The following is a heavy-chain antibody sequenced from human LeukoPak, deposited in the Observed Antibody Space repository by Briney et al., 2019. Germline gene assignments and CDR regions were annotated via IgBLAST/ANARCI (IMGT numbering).Heavy chain of an antibody. CDR3: TRDYIVGALGY. J-gene: IGHJ4*02. D-gene: IGHD1-26*01. CDR2: RSPIFGTA. V-gene: IGHV1-69*13. Sequence: SVTVSCKASGGTFSSHVISWVRQAPGQGLEWMGGRSPIFGTANYAQKLQGRVTITADESTGTAYMELSSLRSEDTAVYYCTRDYIVGALGYWGQGTLVTVSS. CDR1: GGTFSSHV.